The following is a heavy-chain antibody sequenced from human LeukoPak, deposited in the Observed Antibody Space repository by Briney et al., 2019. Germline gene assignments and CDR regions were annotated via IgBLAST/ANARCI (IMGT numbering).Heavy chain of an antibody. V-gene: IGHV3-23*01. Sequence: GGSLRLSCAASGFTFSSYAMSWVRQAPGKGLEWVSAISGSGGSTYYADSVKGRFTISRDNSKNTLYLQMNSLRAEDTAVYYCAKDEVGPYYYGMDVWGRGTTVTVSS. CDR1: GFTFSSYA. CDR3: AKDEVGPYYYGMDV. J-gene: IGHJ6*02. CDR2: ISGSGGST. D-gene: IGHD3-16*01.